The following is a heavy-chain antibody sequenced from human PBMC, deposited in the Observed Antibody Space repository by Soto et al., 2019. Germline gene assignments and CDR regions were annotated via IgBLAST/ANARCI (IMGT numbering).Heavy chain of an antibody. CDR1: GGSISRGVYY. V-gene: IGHV4-31*03. CDR2: IYYSGST. Sequence: PSETLSLTCTVSGGSISRGVYYWSWIRQHPGKGLEWIGYIYYSGSTYYNPSLKSRVTISVDTSKNQFSLKLSSVTAADTAVYYCARTGGLTDKYYYYYYGMDVWGQGTTVTVSS. J-gene: IGHJ6*02. D-gene: IGHD5-12*01. CDR3: ARTGGLTDKYYYYYYGMDV.